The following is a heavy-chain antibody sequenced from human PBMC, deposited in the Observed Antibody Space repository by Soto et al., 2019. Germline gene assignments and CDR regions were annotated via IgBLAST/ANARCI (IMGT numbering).Heavy chain of an antibody. D-gene: IGHD2-21*02. CDR1: GFTFGDYV. J-gene: IGHJ5*02. V-gene: IGHV3-49*04. CDR3: TRTATRFDP. Sequence: ESWGGLVQPGRSLRLSCTASGFTFGDYVMNWVRQAPGKGLEWVGFIRSKTFGGTTEYAASVKGRFTISRDDSKSIAYLQMNSLKTEDTAMYYCTRTATRFDPWGQGTLVTVSS. CDR2: IRSKTFGGTT.